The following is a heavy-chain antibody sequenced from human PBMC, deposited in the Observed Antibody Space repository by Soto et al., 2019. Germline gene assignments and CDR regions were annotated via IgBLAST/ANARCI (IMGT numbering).Heavy chain of an antibody. Sequence: PSETLSLTCAASGYSITSGYYWGWIRQPPGKGREWMGSIYHSGSTNYNPSLKSRVTISVDTSKNQFSLKLSSVTATDTAVYYCAREFEAARQAYFDYWGQGALVTVSS. V-gene: IGHV4-38-2*02. CDR1: GYSITSGYY. CDR2: IYHSGST. J-gene: IGHJ4*02. CDR3: AREFEAARQAYFDY. D-gene: IGHD6-6*01.